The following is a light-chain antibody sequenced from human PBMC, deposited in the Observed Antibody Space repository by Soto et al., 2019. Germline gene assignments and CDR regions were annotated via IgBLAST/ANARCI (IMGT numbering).Light chain of an antibody. Sequence: DIQMTQSPSSLSASVGDRVTITCRASQTISSYLNWYQQKPGKAPNLLIYAASSLRSGVPSKFSGSGSGTDFTLTISSLQPEDAATYYCQQSYNTPSCGQGTRLEIK. CDR3: QQSYNTPS. CDR2: AAS. V-gene: IGKV1-39*01. J-gene: IGKJ5*01. CDR1: QTISSY.